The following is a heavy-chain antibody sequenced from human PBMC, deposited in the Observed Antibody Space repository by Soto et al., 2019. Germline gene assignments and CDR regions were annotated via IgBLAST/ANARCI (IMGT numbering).Heavy chain of an antibody. Sequence: QVQLVESGGGVVQPGRSLRLSCAASGFTFSSYGMHWVRQAPGKGLECVAVISYDGSNKYYADSVKGRFTISRDNSKNTLYLQMNSLRAEDTAVYYCAKVNDDFWSGYFGGHFDYWGQGTLVTVSS. V-gene: IGHV3-30*18. D-gene: IGHD3-3*01. CDR1: GFTFSSYG. CDR3: AKVNDDFWSGYFGGHFDY. J-gene: IGHJ4*02. CDR2: ISYDGSNK.